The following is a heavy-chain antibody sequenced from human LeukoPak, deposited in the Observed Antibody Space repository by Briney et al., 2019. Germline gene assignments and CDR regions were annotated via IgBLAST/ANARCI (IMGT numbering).Heavy chain of an antibody. CDR1: GGSINSGSYY. D-gene: IGHD4-23*01. Sequence: SETLSLTCTVSGGSINSGSYYWGWLRQPPGKGLEWIGSIYYSGSTYYNPSLKSRVTISVDTSKNQFSLKLSSVTAADTAVYYCARVGTPVDYWGQGTLVTVSS. CDR2: IYYSGST. J-gene: IGHJ4*02. CDR3: ARVGTPVDY. V-gene: IGHV4-39*01.